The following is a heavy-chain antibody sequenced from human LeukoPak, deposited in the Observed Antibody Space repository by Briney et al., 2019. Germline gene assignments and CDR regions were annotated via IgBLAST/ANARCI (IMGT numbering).Heavy chain of an antibody. Sequence: GGSLRLSCAASGFTFHDYYMTWIRQPPGKGLEWISYISSTTNTQYYADSVRGRFTISRDNAQNSLYLQMNSLRAEDTAVYYCARGVARDAFDIWGQGTMVTVSS. D-gene: IGHD5-12*01. CDR2: ISSTTNTQ. CDR1: GFTFHDYY. J-gene: IGHJ3*02. V-gene: IGHV3-11*01. CDR3: ARGVARDAFDI.